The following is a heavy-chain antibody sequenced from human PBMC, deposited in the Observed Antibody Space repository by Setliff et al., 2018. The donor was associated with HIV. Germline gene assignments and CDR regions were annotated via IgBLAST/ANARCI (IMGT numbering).Heavy chain of an antibody. D-gene: IGHD4-17*01. CDR2: IYHRGNS. V-gene: IGHV4-38-2*02. Sequence: PSETLSLTCNVSGYSIRSTYYWGWIRQTPGKGLEWLGSIYHRGNSYYRPSLKSRVSISVDTSKNQFSLTLRSMSAADAAVYYCARAPYGDYAKGYNWLDPWGQGALVTVSS. J-gene: IGHJ5*02. CDR1: GYSIRSTYY. CDR3: ARAPYGDYAKGYNWLDP.